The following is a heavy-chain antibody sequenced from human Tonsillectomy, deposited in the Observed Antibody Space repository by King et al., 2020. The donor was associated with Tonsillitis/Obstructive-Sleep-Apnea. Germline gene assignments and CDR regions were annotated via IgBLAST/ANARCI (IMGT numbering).Heavy chain of an antibody. CDR2: VYPTDPDT. V-gene: IGHV5-51*01. CDR3: ARHGDFDY. CDR1: GYTFATYW. D-gene: IGHD2-21*01. Sequence: QLVQSGAEVKKPGESLKISCKGSGYTFATYWIAWVRQMPGKGLEWMGDVYPTDPDTRYSPSFQGQVTISADKFLSTAYLQWSSLKASDTAMYYCARHGDFDYWGQGTLVTVSS. J-gene: IGHJ4*02.